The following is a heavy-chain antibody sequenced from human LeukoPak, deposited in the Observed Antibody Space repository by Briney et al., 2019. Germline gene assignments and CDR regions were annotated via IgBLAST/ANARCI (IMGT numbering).Heavy chain of an antibody. D-gene: IGHD3-22*01. J-gene: IGHJ3*02. CDR3: ARGSPTYYYDSSGSPFDI. V-gene: IGHV3-11*04. Sequence: PGGSLRLSCAASGFTVSDYFMSWVRQAPGKGLEWVSYISSSGSTIYYADSVKGRFTISRDNAKNSLYLQMNSLRAEDTAVYYCARGSPTYYYDSSGSPFDIWGQGTMVTVSS. CDR1: GFTVSDYF. CDR2: ISSSGSTI.